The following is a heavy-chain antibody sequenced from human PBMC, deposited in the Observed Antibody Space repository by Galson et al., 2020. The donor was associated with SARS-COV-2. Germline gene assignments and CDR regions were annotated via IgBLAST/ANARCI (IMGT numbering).Heavy chain of an antibody. CDR3: AKDSTGVVINYYYDGMDG. CDR2: ISGGGGST. CDR1: GFTFNNSD. Sequence: GGSLRLSCVASGFTFNNSDMSWVRQAPGKGLEWVAVISGGGGSTYYTDSVKGRFTISRDNSKNTLYLQMNSLRAEDTAVYYCAKDSTGVVINYYYDGMDGGGQGTSVTV. J-gene: IGHJ6*02. D-gene: IGHD2-15*01. V-gene: IGHV3-23*01.